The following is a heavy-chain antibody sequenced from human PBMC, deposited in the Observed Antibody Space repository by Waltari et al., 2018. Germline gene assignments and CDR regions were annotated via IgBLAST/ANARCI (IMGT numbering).Heavy chain of an antibody. CDR1: GGSISSHY. Sequence: QVQLQESGPGLVKPSETLSLTCTVSGGSISSHYWSWIRQPPGKGLEWIGYIYYSGSTNFNPSLKRRGTISGDTSKNQCSLKLSSVTAADTAVYYCARGNAVVTPNYYYYYMDVWGKGTTVTVSS. J-gene: IGHJ6*03. V-gene: IGHV4-59*11. CDR3: ARGNAVVTPNYYYYYMDV. CDR2: IYYSGST. D-gene: IGHD2-21*02.